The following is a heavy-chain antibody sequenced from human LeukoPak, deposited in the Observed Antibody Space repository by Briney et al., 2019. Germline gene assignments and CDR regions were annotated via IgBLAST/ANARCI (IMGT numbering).Heavy chain of an antibody. V-gene: IGHV3-23*01. CDR2: ISGSGGST. CDR3: AKGTGYYGSGSPYYFDC. D-gene: IGHD3-10*01. CDR1: GFTFSSYA. J-gene: IGHJ4*02. Sequence: GGSLRLSCAASGFTFSSYAMSWVRQAPGKGLEWVSAISGSGGSTYYADSVKGRFTISRDNSKNTLYLQMNSLRAEDTAVYYCAKGTGYYGSGSPYYFDCWGQGTLVTVSS.